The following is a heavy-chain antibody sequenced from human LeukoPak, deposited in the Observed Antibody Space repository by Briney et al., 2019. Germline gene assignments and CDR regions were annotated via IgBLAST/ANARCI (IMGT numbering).Heavy chain of an antibody. V-gene: IGHV1-8*03. CDR1: GDTFTSYD. Sequence: GASVKVSCKASGDTFTSYDINWGRQAPGQGLEWMGWINPNSVGKNYAQKLRGRVTLPADVSTSTGYMEVTTLESENTTVNSCARGENAIFDYWGQGTLVTVSS. CDR3: ARGENAIFDY. CDR2: INPNSVGK. J-gene: IGHJ4*02.